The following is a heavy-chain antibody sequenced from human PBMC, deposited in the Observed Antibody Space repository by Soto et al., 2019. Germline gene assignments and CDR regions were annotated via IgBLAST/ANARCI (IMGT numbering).Heavy chain of an antibody. V-gene: IGHV5-10-1*01. CDR1: GYSFTSYS. J-gene: IGHJ5*02. CDR3: ARHDYGGNSGDWFDP. D-gene: IGHD4-17*01. CDR2: IDPSDSYT. Sequence: GESLKISCKGSGYSFTSYSISWVRQMPGKGLEWMGRIDPSDSYTNYSPSFQGHVTISADKSISTAYLQWSSLKASDTAMYYCARHDYGGNSGDWFDPWGHGTLVTFSS.